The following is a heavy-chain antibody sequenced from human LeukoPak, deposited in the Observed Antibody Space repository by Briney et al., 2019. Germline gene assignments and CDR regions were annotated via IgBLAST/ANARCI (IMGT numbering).Heavy chain of an antibody. CDR3: ARVEATTGRNYHYYYMDV. CDR2: INTGGTYM. D-gene: IGHD1-1*01. CDR1: GFYFSGYS. J-gene: IGHJ6*03. V-gene: IGHV3-21*06. Sequence: GGSLRLSCAASGFYFSGYSMNWVRQAQGKGLEWVSSINTGGTYMYYAESVKGRFTISRDNAKNSLHLQMYSLRAEDTAVYFCARVEATTGRNYHYYYMDVWGKGTTVTVSS.